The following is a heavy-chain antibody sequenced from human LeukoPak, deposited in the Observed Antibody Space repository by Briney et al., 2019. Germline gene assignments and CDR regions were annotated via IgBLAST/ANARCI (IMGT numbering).Heavy chain of an antibody. CDR2: INHSGST. Sequence: SETLSLTCAVYGGSFSGYYWSWIRQPPGKGLEWIGEINHSGSTNYNPSLKSRVTISVDTSKNQFSLKLSSVTAADTAVYDCARLTVWVGARLYPTIDYWGQGTLVTVSS. CDR3: ARLTVWVGARLYPTIDY. V-gene: IGHV4-34*01. CDR1: GGSFSGYY. D-gene: IGHD1-26*01. J-gene: IGHJ4*02.